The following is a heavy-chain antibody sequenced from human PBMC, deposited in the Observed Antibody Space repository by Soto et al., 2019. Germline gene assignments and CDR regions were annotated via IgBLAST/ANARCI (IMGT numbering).Heavy chain of an antibody. D-gene: IGHD4-17*01. V-gene: IGHV1-69*13. J-gene: IGHJ6*02. CDR3: AGRLPYQFPNDYGDYDDNGNYYYGMDV. Sequence: GASVKVSCKASGGTFSSYAISWVRQAPGQGLEWMGGIIPIFGTANYAQKFQGRVTITADESTSTAYMELSSLRSEDTAVYYCAGRLPYQFPNDYGDYDDNGNYYYGMDVWGQGTTVTVSS. CDR2: IIPIFGTA. CDR1: GGTFSSYA.